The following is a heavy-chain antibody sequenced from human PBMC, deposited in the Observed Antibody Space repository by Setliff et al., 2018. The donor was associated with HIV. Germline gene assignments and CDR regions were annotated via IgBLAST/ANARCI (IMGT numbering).Heavy chain of an antibody. Sequence: ASVKVSCKASGYTFTGYYMHWVRQAPGQGLEWMGWIKINSGGSAQMFQGRLTMTRDTSTSTAYMELSSLTSDDTAIYYCARGRLSWSPDFWGQGTLVTVSS. CDR2: IKINSGG. CDR3: ARGRLSWSPDF. CDR1: GYTFTGYY. V-gene: IGHV1-2*02. J-gene: IGHJ4*02.